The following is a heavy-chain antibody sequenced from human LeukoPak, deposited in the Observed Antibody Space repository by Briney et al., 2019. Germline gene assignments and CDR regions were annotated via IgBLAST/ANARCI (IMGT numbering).Heavy chain of an antibody. D-gene: IGHD3-22*01. V-gene: IGHV3-21*01. CDR2: ISSSSSYI. J-gene: IGHJ4*02. CDR1: GFTLSSHS. CDR3: ARDLYDSGAYSTPIDY. Sequence: GGSLRLSCAAYGFTLSSHSMNWVRQAPGKGLEWVSSISSSSSYIHSADSVKGRFTISRDNAKNSLYLQMNSLRAEDTAVYYCARDLYDSGAYSTPIDYWGQGTLVTVSS.